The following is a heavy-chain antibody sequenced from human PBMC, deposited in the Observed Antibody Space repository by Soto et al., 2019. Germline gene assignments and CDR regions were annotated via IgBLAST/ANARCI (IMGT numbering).Heavy chain of an antibody. D-gene: IGHD6-6*01. CDR2: ISNSGSTI. J-gene: IGHJ6*02. CDR1: GFTFTDYY. Sequence: QVQLVESGGGLVKPGGSLRLSCAASGFTFTDYYMSWIRQAPGKGLEWVSYISNSGSTIYYADSVKGRFTISRDNAKNSLYLQMSSLRAEDTAVYYCARDGSSSSSYYNYYGMDTWGQGTTVTVSS. V-gene: IGHV3-11*01. CDR3: ARDGSSSSSYYNYYGMDT.